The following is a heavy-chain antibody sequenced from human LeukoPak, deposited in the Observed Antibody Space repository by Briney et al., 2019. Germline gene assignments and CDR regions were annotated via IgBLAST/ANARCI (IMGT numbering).Heavy chain of an antibody. Sequence: RGSLRLSCAASGFTFSSYFMTWVRQAPGKGLEWVANIKQDGGEKYYVDSVKGRFTISRDNAKNSLYLQMNSLRAEDTAMYFCVRDVGAVRGEVYFDYWGQGALVTVSS. CDR1: GFTFSSYF. V-gene: IGHV3-7*01. CDR2: IKQDGGEK. J-gene: IGHJ4*02. D-gene: IGHD3-10*01. CDR3: VRDVGAVRGEVYFDY.